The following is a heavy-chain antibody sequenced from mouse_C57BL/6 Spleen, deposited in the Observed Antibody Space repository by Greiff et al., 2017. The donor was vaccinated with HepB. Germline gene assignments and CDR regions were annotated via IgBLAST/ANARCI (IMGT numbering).Heavy chain of an antibody. D-gene: IGHD1-1*01. CDR3: ARWYYYGSSYLYYVDY. J-gene: IGHJ2*01. V-gene: IGHV5-17*01. CDR1: GFTFSDYG. CDR2: ISSGSSTI. Sequence: VQLKESGGGLVKPGGSLKLSCAASGFTFSDYGMHWVRQATVKGLEWVAYISSGSSTIYYADTVKGGCTISRDNAKNTLFLQMTSLRSEDTAMYYCARWYYYGSSYLYYVDYWGQGTTLTVSS.